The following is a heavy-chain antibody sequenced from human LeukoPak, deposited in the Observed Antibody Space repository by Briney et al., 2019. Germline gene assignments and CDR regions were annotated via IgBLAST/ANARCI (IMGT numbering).Heavy chain of an antibody. CDR2: ITADNGDT. D-gene: IGHD6-13*01. CDR1: GYTFTSYG. CDR3: ARTEIAVAGTGGDYYYYYGMDV. J-gene: IGHJ6*02. Sequence: ASVKVSCKASGYTFTSYGISWVRQAPGQGLEWMGCITADNGDTNYAQNLQGRVTMTTDTSTSTAYMELRSLRSDDSAVYYCARTEIAVAGTGGDYYYYYGMDVWGQGTTVTVSS. V-gene: IGHV1-18*01.